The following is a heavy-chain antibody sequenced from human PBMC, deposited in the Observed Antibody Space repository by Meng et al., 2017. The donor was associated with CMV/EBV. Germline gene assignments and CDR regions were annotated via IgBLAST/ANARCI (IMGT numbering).Heavy chain of an antibody. CDR2: IYYSGST. J-gene: IGHJ5*02. CDR1: GGSISSSSYY. Sequence: ESLKISCTVSGGSISSSSYYWGWIRQPPGKGLEWIGSIYYSGSTYYNPSLKSRVTISVDTSKNQFSLKLSSVTAADTAVYYCARREHGGYSYGYVYSSSWYRSWFDPWGQGTLVTVSS. CDR3: ARREHGGYSYGYVYSSSWYRSWFDP. V-gene: IGHV4-39*01. D-gene: IGHD5-18*01.